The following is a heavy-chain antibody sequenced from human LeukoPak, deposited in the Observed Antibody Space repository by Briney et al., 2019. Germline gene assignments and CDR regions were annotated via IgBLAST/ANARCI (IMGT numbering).Heavy chain of an antibody. D-gene: IGHD3-3*01. Sequence: KTSETLSLTCTVSGGSISSSSYYWGWIRRPPGKGLEWIGSIYYSGSTYYNPSLKSRVTISVDTSKNQFSLKLSSVTAADTAVYYCARSYGDDFWSGYYTEPPDYWGQGTLVTVSS. CDR2: IYYSGST. CDR1: GGSISSSSYY. J-gene: IGHJ4*02. CDR3: ARSYGDDFWSGYYTEPPDY. V-gene: IGHV4-39*01.